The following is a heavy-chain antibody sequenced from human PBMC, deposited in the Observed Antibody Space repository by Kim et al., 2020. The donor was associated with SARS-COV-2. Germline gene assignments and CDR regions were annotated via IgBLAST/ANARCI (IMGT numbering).Heavy chain of an antibody. CDR1: GNTFTDYY. D-gene: IGHD2-21*02. V-gene: IGHV1-2*02. CDR3: ARFSVMTPPFDY. Sequence: ASVKVSCKASGNTFTDYYMHWVRQAPGQGHEWMGWINPNSGGTNYAQKFQGRVTMTRDTSISTVYMELSRLRSDDTALYYCARFSVMTPPFDYWGQGTLVTVSS. CDR2: INPNSGGT. J-gene: IGHJ4*02.